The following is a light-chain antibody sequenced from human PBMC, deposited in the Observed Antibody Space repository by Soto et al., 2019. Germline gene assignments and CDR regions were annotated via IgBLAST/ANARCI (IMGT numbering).Light chain of an antibody. V-gene: IGKV1-5*01. Sequence: DIPQTQSPSTLSASLGDRVTITCRASQSISNWLAWYQQKPRKAPKLLIYDASTLESGVPSRFSGSGSGTEFTLTISSLQPDDIATYYCQQYDNRPLTLGGGTEVDIK. CDR1: QSISNW. CDR2: DAS. CDR3: QQYDNRPLT. J-gene: IGKJ4*01.